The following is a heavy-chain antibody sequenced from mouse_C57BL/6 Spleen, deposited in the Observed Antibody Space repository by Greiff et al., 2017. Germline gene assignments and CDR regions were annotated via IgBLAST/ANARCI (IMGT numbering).Heavy chain of an antibody. Sequence: VQLQQPGAELVKPGASVKMSCKASGYTFTSYWITWVKQRPGQGLEWIGDIYPGSGSTNYNEKFKSKATLTVDTSSSTAYMQLSSLTSEDSAVYYCARGAEHYGSSRHWYVDVWGTGTTVTVSS. J-gene: IGHJ1*03. CDR1: GYTFTSYW. CDR2: IYPGSGST. V-gene: IGHV1-55*01. D-gene: IGHD1-1*01. CDR3: ARGAEHYGSSRHWYVDV.